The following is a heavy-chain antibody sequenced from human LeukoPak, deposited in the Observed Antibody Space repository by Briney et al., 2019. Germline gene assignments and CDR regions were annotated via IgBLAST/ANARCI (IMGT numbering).Heavy chain of an antibody. J-gene: IGHJ4*02. Sequence: SETLSLTCAVSGGSISTSDWWSWVRQPPGKGLEWIGEIYHSGSTNYNPSLKSRVTISVDKSKNQFSLKLSSVTAADTAVYYCARCRGYYDSSGYYVGFDYWGQGTLVTVSS. V-gene: IGHV4-4*02. CDR2: IYHSGST. CDR3: ARCRGYYDSSGYYVGFDY. D-gene: IGHD3-22*01. CDR1: GGSISTSDW.